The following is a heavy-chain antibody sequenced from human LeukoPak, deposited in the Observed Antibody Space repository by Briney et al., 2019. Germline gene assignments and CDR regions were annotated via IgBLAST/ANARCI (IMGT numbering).Heavy chain of an antibody. CDR3: ARHSPSGSYYGGWFDP. V-gene: IGHV4-59*08. D-gene: IGHD1-26*01. CDR2: IYYSGST. J-gene: IGHJ5*02. Sequence: SETLSLTCTVSGGSISSYYWSWLRQPPGKGLEWIGYIYYSGSTNYNPSLKSRATISVDTSKNQFSLRLSSVTAADTAVYYCARHSPSGSYYGGWFDPWGQGTLVTVSS. CDR1: GGSISSYY.